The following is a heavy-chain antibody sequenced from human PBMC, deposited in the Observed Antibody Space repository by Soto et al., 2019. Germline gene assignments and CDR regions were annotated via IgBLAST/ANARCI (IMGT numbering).Heavy chain of an antibody. CDR3: ARAAATKTTIYYFDN. J-gene: IGHJ4*02. V-gene: IGHV3-30-3*01. CDR1: GFTFSTYA. D-gene: IGHD5-12*01. CDR2: ISYDGSNK. Sequence: QVQLLESGGGVVQPGGSLRLSCAASGFTFSTYAMYWAPQAPGKGLEWVAVISYDGSNKYYADSVKGRFTISRDDSKNTLYLQMNSLRAEDTAVYYCARAAATKTTIYYFDNWGQGTLVTVSS.